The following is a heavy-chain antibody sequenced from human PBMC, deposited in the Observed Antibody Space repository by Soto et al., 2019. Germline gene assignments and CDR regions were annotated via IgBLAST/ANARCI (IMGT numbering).Heavy chain of an antibody. Sequence: QVQLQESGQGLVRPSETLSLTCFVSGDSISGFNWWSWVRQSPGKALEWIGESFHSGSPKYHPTLKVRVTKLVDKSNNHFSLKLTSVTAADTAIYYCARSRSGRFGLDVWGQGTTVAASS. CDR3: ARSRSGRFGLDV. V-gene: IGHV4-4*02. CDR1: GDSISGFNW. CDR2: SFHSGSP. D-gene: IGHD2-15*01. J-gene: IGHJ6*02.